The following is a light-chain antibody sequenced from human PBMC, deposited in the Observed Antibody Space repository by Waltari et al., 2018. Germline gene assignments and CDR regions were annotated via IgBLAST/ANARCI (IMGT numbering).Light chain of an antibody. Sequence: DIQMTQSPSALSASVGDRVIIPCRASQSISSWLAWYQQKAGKAPKLLIYKASTLQSGVPSRFSGSGSGTEFTLTISSLQPDDSATYYCQQYNGYSGTFGGGTKVEI. V-gene: IGKV1-5*03. J-gene: IGKJ4*01. CDR2: KAS. CDR3: QQYNGYSGT. CDR1: QSISSW.